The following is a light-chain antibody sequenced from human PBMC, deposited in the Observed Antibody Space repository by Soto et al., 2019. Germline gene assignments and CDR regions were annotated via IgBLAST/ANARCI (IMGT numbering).Light chain of an antibody. CDR1: SSNIGSNF. Sequence: QSVLTQPPSASGTPGQRVTISCSGDSSNIGSNFVYWYQQLPGTAPKVLIFGNKKRPSGVPDRFSGSKSGTSASLAISGLRSDDEADYYCASWDDSLSGVIFGGGTKLTVL. J-gene: IGLJ2*01. CDR3: ASWDDSLSGVI. CDR2: GNK. V-gene: IGLV1-47*01.